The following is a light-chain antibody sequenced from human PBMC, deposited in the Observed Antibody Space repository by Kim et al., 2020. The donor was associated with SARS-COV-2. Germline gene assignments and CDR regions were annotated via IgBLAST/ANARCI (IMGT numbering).Light chain of an antibody. CDR2: GTN. CDR3: QSRDSGGNVV. Sequence: SSELTQDPAVSVALGQTVRITCQGDSLRSYYATWYQQKPRQAPILVIYGTNNRPSGIPDRFSGSASGNTASLTIRGAQAEDEADFYCQSRDSGGNVVFGGGTQLTVL. J-gene: IGLJ2*01. CDR1: SLRSYY. V-gene: IGLV3-19*01.